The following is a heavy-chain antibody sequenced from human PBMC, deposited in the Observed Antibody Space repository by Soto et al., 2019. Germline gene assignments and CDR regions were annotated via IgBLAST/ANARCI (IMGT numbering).Heavy chain of an antibody. D-gene: IGHD2-2*01. CDR3: ARASDCSSTSCYAWGADY. Sequence: GESLKISCKGSGYSFTSYWIGWVRQMPGKGLEWMGIIYPGDSDTRYSPSFQGQVTISADKSISTAYLQWSSLKASDTAMYYCARASDCSSTSCYAWGADYWGQGTLVTVSS. CDR2: IYPGDSDT. V-gene: IGHV5-51*01. CDR1: GYSFTSYW. J-gene: IGHJ4*02.